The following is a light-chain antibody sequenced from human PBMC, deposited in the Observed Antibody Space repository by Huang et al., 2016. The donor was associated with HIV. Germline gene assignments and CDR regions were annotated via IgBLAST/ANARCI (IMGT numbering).Light chain of an antibody. J-gene: IGKJ1*01. CDR3: QQYDGYPWT. Sequence: DIQMTQSPSTLSASVGDRVTITCRASQSFPTWWAWYQQKPGKAPKLLIYVVSSLESGVPSRFLGSGSGTEFTLTISSLQPDDFATCCCQQYDGYPWTFGQGTKVEIK. V-gene: IGKV1-5*01. CDR2: VVS. CDR1: QSFPTW.